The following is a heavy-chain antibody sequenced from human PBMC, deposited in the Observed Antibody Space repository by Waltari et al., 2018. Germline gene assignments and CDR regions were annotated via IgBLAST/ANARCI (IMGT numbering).Heavy chain of an antibody. V-gene: IGHV1-69*01. Sequence: QVQLVQSGAEVKKPGSSVKVSCKASGGTFSSYAISWVRQAPGQGLEWMGGIIPIFGTANYAQKFQGRVTITADESTSTAYMELSSLRSEDTAVYYCARPQQQLVHYYYYGMDVWGQGTTVTVSS. CDR3: ARPQQQLVHYYYYGMDV. CDR1: GGTFSSYA. CDR2: IIPIFGTA. D-gene: IGHD6-13*01. J-gene: IGHJ6*02.